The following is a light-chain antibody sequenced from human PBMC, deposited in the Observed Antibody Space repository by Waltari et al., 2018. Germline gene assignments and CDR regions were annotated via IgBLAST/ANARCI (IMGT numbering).Light chain of an antibody. J-gene: IGLJ3*02. CDR2: KNN. Sequence: QSVLTQPPSASGTPGQMVTISCSGSSSNIGNNYVYWYQHLPGAAPKLLIFKNNQRPAGVPDRFSDSKSGTSASLAISGLRSEDEADYYCAAWDDSLSSLVFGGGTKLSVL. CDR3: AAWDDSLSSLV. CDR1: SSNIGNNY. V-gene: IGLV1-47*01.